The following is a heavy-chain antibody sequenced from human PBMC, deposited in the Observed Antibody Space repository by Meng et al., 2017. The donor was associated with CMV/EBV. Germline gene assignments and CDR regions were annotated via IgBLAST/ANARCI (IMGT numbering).Heavy chain of an antibody. J-gene: IGHJ4*02. D-gene: IGHD5-12*01. V-gene: IGHV1-69*05. CDR2: IIPIFGTA. CDR3: ARGLGHAVDN. CDR1: GGHFRSYA. Sequence: KVYCKASGGHFRSYAIRWVRQAPGQGLEWMGGIIPIFGTANYAQKFQGRVTITTDESTSTAYMELSSLRSEDTAVYYCARGLGHAVDNWGQGTLVTVSS.